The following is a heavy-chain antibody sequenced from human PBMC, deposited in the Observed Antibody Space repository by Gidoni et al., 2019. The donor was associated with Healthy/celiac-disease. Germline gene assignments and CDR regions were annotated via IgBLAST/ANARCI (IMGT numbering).Heavy chain of an antibody. CDR2: IKSTTDGGTT. CDR1: GVPVRNAW. V-gene: IGHV3-15*01. Sequence: EVQLVESGGVFVKPGGSLRRSCAAAGVPVRNAWRSWVRQAPGKGLEWVGRIKSTTDGGTTDNAAPVKGRFTISRDDSKNTLYLLMISLKTEDTAVYYCTTTEDSSGWSTNFDYWGQGTLVTVSS. D-gene: IGHD6-19*01. J-gene: IGHJ4*02. CDR3: TTTEDSSGWSTNFDY.